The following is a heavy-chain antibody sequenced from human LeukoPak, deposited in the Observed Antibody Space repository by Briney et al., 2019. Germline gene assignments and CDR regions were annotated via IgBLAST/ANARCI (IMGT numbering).Heavy chain of an antibody. CDR3: ARAPGVRYLKGFDY. CDR1: GGSISSGGYS. J-gene: IGHJ4*02. Sequence: SQTLSLTCAVSGGSISSGGYSWGWIRQPPGKGLEWIGYIYHSGSTYYNPSLKSRVTISVDRSKNQFSLKLSSVTAADTAVYYCARAPGVRYLKGFDYWGQGTLVTVSS. D-gene: IGHD3-9*01. V-gene: IGHV4-30-2*01. CDR2: IYHSGST.